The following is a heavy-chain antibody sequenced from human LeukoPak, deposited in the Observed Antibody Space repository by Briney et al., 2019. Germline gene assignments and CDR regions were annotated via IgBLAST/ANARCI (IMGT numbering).Heavy chain of an antibody. V-gene: IGHV4-39*01. CDR3: ARPRWAPRSSGWVRGTYYFDY. D-gene: IGHD6-19*01. J-gene: IGHJ4*02. Sequence: PSETLSLTCTVSGGSISSSSYYWGWIRQPPGKGLEWIGSIYYSGSTYYNPSLKSRVTISVDTSKNQFSLKLSSVTAADTAVYYCARPRWAPRSSGWVRGTYYFDYWGQGTLVTVSS. CDR2: IYYSGST. CDR1: GGSISSSSYY.